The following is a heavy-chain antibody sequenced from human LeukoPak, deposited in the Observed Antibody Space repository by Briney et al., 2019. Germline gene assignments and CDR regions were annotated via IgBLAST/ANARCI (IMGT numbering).Heavy chain of an antibody. CDR1: GGSIGTYY. CDR3: ARFAATPPYYQYYYMDV. D-gene: IGHD2-15*01. J-gene: IGHJ6*03. CDR2: IYYGGST. Sequence: SETLSLTCTVSGGSIGTYYWSWIRQPPGKGLEWIGYIYYGGSTGYNPSLKSRVTISVDTSKNHFSLNLSSVTAADTALYYCARFAATPPYYQYYYMDVWGKGTTVTISS. V-gene: IGHV4-59*01.